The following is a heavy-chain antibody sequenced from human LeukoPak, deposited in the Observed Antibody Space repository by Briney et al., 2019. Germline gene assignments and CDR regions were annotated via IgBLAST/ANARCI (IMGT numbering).Heavy chain of an antibody. V-gene: IGHV1-2*06. Sequence: ASVKVSCKASGYIFTDYYMHWVRQSPGQELGWMGRINPNSGGTNYAQKFQGRVTMTRDTSISTAYMELSRLRSDDTAVYYCARDLAVAEYYFDYWGQGTLVTVSS. J-gene: IGHJ4*02. CDR1: GYIFTDYY. CDR3: ARDLAVAEYYFDY. D-gene: IGHD6-19*01. CDR2: INPNSGGT.